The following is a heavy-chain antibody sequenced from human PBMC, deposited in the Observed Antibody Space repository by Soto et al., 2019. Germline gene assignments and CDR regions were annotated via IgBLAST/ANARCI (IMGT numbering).Heavy chain of an antibody. J-gene: IGHJ2*01. CDR2: MNPNSGNT. CDR3: AREITAYWYFDL. V-gene: IGHV1-8*01. Sequence: QVQLVQSGAEVKKPGASVKVSCKASGYTFTSYHINWVRRATGQGLEWMGWMNPNSGNTGYAQKFQGRVTMTRNTSISTAYMELSSLRSEDTAVYYCAREITAYWYFDLWGRGTLVTVSS. CDR1: GYTFTSYH. D-gene: IGHD3-16*01.